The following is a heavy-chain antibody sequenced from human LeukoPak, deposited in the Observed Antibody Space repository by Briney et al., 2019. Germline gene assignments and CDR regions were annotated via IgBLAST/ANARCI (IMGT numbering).Heavy chain of an antibody. Sequence: ASVKVSCKASGYPFISNAMNWVRQAPGQGLELMGWINTNTGNPTYAQGSTGRFVFSLDTSVSTAYLQISSLKTEDTAVYYCARDNAGDIDYWGQGTLVTVSS. V-gene: IGHV7-4-1*02. CDR3: ARDNAGDIDY. CDR1: GYPFISNA. D-gene: IGHD7-27*01. J-gene: IGHJ4*02. CDR2: INTNTGNP.